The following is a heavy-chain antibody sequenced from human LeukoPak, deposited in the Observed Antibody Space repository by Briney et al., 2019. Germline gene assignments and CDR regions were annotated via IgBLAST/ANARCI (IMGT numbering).Heavy chain of an antibody. J-gene: IGHJ4*02. D-gene: IGHD3-22*01. CDR3: AKDPNYYDGIGYYHGGDYFYY. Sequence: PEGPLRLSCAASGFTFSSYAMSWVRKAPERGVEWVSAISGSGGSTYYADSVKRRFTISRDTSKNTLYLQMNSLRAEDTAVYYCAKDPNYYDGIGYYHGGDYFYYWGQGTLVTVSS. CDR2: ISGSGGST. V-gene: IGHV3-23*01. CDR1: GFTFSSYA.